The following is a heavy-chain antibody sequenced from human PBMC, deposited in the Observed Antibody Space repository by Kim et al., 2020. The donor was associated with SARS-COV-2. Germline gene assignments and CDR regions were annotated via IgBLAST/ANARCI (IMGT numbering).Heavy chain of an antibody. J-gene: IGHJ6*02. Sequence: GGSLRLSCAASGFTFSDYYMSWIRQAPGKGLEWVSYISSSGSTIYYADSVKGRFTISRDNAKNSLYLQMNSLRAEDTAVYYCARDLRKGIMITFGVTRVGYYGMDVWGQGTTVTVSS. CDR3: ARDLRKGIMITFGVTRVGYYGMDV. V-gene: IGHV3-11*01. CDR2: ISSSGSTI. D-gene: IGHD3-16*01. CDR1: GFTFSDYY.